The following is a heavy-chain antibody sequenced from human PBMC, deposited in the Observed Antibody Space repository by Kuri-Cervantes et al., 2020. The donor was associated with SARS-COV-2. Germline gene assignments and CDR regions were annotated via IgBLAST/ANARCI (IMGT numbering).Heavy chain of an antibody. Sequence: GESLKISCAASGFTFSSSGMHWVRQAPGKGLEWVAVISYDGSNRNYADSVKGRFTISRDNSKNTLYLQMNSLRAEDTAVYYCAKGPRRNCSGGSCYYIAWFWGYWGQGTLVTVSS. V-gene: IGHV3-30*18. J-gene: IGHJ4*02. CDR2: ISYDGSNR. D-gene: IGHD2-15*01. CDR3: AKGPRRNCSGGSCYYIAWFWGY. CDR1: GFTFSSSG.